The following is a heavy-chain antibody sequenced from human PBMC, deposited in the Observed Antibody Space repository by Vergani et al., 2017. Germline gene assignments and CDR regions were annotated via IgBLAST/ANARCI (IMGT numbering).Heavy chain of an antibody. J-gene: IGHJ6*02. D-gene: IGHD5-18*01. CDR1: GFTFSSYW. CDR2: IKQDGSEK. Sequence: VQLVESGGGVVQPGGSLRLSCAASGFTFSSYWMSWVRQAPGKGLEWVANIKQDGSEKYYVDSVKGRFTISRDNAKNSLYLQMNSLRAEDTAVYYCARDRGVQLWPINYYYGMDVWGQGTTVTVSS. CDR3: ARDRGVQLWPINYYYGMDV. V-gene: IGHV3-7*01.